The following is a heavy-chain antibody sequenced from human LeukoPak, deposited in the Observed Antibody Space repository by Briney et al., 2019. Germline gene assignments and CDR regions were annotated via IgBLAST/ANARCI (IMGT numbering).Heavy chain of an antibody. J-gene: IGHJ4*02. V-gene: IGHV4-61*01. D-gene: IGHD6-13*01. CDR1: GGSVSSTNYY. Sequence: SETLSLTCTVSGGSVSSTNYYWSWIRQSPGKGLEWVGFFSYNVHSDYNPSLKSRVTISIDTSKNQFSLRLSSVTAADTAIYYCSRVSVAGTGPDYWGQGTLVTVSS. CDR2: FSYNVHS. CDR3: SRVSVAGTGPDY.